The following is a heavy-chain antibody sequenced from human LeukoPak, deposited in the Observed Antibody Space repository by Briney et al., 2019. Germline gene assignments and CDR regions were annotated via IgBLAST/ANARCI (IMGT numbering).Heavy chain of an antibody. CDR3: AKSNGYSLVDI. D-gene: IGHD5-12*01. CDR2: IFYSGST. J-gene: IGHJ3*02. V-gene: IGHV4-39*07. CDR1: GGSISTSSYY. Sequence: PSETLSLTCTVSGGSISTSSYYWGWVRQPPGKGLEWIGNIFYSGSTYYSPSLKSRVTISLDTSRNQFSLKLNSVTAADTAVYYCAKSNGYSLVDIWGQGTMATVSS.